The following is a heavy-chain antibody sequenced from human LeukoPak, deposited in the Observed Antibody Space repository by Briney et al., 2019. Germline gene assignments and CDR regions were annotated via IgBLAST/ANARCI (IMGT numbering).Heavy chain of an antibody. CDR2: IYYSGST. CDR1: GGSISSSSYY. D-gene: IGHD4-17*01. CDR3: ARNRGMDDYGDYVFGPRPAFDY. Sequence: SETLSLTCTVSGGSISSSSYYWGWIRQPPGKGLEWIGSIYYSGSTYYNPSLKSRVTISVDTSKNQFSLKLSSVTAAGTAVYYCARNRGMDDYGDYVFGPRPAFDYWGQGTLVTVSS. J-gene: IGHJ4*02. V-gene: IGHV4-39*07.